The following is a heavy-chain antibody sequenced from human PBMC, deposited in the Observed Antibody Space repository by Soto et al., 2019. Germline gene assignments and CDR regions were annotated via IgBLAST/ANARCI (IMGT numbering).Heavy chain of an antibody. CDR3: ARAATPVDFYYGMEV. CDR1: GGSISSYH. Sequence: SETLSLTCTVSGGSISSYHWNWIRQPAGKGLEWIGCIYSSGTTKYNPSLKSRVTMSVDTSKKQFSLKVSSVTAADTAVYYCARAATPVDFYYGMEVWGHGTTVNVSS. J-gene: IGHJ6*02. V-gene: IGHV4-4*07. CDR2: IYSSGTT.